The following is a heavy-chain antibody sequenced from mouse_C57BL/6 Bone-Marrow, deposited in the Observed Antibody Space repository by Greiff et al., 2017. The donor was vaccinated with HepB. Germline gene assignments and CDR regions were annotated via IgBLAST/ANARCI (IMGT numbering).Heavy chain of an antibody. J-gene: IGHJ1*03. CDR2: IDPSDSYT. CDR3: ARYDTTVVADWYFDG. V-gene: IGHV1-50*01. D-gene: IGHD1-1*01. CDR1: GYTFTSYW. Sequence: QVQLQQPGAELVKPGASVKLSCKASGYTFTSYWMQWVKQRPGQGLEWIGEIDPSDSYTNYNHKFKGKATLTVDTSSSTAYMQLSSLTSEDSAVYYCARYDTTVVADWYFDGWGTGTTVTVSS.